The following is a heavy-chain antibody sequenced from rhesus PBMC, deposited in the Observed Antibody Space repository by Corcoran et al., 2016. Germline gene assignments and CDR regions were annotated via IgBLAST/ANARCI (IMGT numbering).Heavy chain of an antibody. CDR1: GGSISASYR. Sequence: QVQLQESGPGVVKPSETLSLTCAVSGGSISASYRWRWSRKPPGKGLEWIGYIYGRMTIPHHKPSLKLRVTISKYTAKTQFSLKLSSVTAADTAVYYCARVGSSWSEWDTLGTEWYFDLWGPGTPITISS. D-gene: IGHD5-42*01. CDR3: ARVGSSWSEWDTLGTEWYFDL. J-gene: IGHJ2*01. CDR2: IYGRMTIP. V-gene: IGHV4S10*01.